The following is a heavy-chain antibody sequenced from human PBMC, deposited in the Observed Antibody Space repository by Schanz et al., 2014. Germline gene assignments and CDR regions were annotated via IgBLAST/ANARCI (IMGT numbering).Heavy chain of an antibody. CDR2: LSGSGGST. CDR3: ARGTDWNLHY. D-gene: IGHD1-1*01. CDR1: GFTFSDYY. Sequence: QVQLVESGGGLVKPGGSLRLSCAASGFTFSDYYMSWIRQAPGKGLEWVSALSGSGGSTYYADSVKGRFTISRDNSKNTLYLQMNSLRAEDTAVYYCARGTDWNLHYWGQGALVTVAS. J-gene: IGHJ4*02. V-gene: IGHV3-11*04.